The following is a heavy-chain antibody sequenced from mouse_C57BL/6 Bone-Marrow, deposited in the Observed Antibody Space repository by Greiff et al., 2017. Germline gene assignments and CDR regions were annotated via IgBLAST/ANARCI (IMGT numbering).Heavy chain of an antibody. CDR2: IDPENGDT. Sequence: VQLQQSGAELVRPGASVKLSCTASGFNIKDDYMHWVKQRPEQGLEWIGWIDPENGDTEYASKFQGKATITADTSSNTDYLQLSSLTSEDTAVYYCTTDGCYAMDYWGQGTSVTVSS. CDR3: TTDGCYAMDY. CDR1: GFNIKDDY. D-gene: IGHD2-3*01. V-gene: IGHV14-4*01. J-gene: IGHJ4*01.